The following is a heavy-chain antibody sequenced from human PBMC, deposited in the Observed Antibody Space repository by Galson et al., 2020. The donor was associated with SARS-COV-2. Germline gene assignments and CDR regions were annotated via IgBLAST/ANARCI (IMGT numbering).Heavy chain of an antibody. CDR2: ISYDGSNK. V-gene: IGHV3-30*03. CDR1: GFTFSSYG. D-gene: IGHD1-26*01. J-gene: IGHJ4*02. Sequence: GESLKISCAASGFTFSSYGMHWVRQAPGKGLEWVAVISYDGSNKYYADSVKGRFTISRDNSKNTLYLQINSLRAEDTAVYYCARPSSGSYYSYFDYWGQGTLVTVSS. CDR3: ARPSSGSYYSYFDY.